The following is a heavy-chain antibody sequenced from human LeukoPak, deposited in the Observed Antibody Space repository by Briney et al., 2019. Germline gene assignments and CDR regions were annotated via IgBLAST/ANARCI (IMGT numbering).Heavy chain of an antibody. D-gene: IGHD4/OR15-4a*01. CDR2: IYYSGTT. J-gene: IGHJ5*02. CDR1: GSTISSYD. V-gene: IGHV4-59*08. CDR3: ARRVVVLPTTEWFGL. Sequence: SETLCLTCAASGSTISSYDWDWVRQSPGKGLEWIGDIYYSGTTTYNPSLKGRVTISLDTSKNQFSLTLMSLTAADTAVYYCARRVVVLPTTEWFGLWGLGTLVTVSS.